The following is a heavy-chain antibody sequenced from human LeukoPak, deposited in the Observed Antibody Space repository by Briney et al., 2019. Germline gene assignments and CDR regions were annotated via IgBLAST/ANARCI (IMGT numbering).Heavy chain of an antibody. J-gene: IGHJ4*02. V-gene: IGHV4-39*01. CDR3: ARQPRGGEYFDY. CDR2: IYYSGST. CDR1: GGSISSSSYY. D-gene: IGHD3-10*01. Sequence: SETLSLTCTVSGGSISSSSYYWGWIRQPPGKGLDWIGSIYYSGSTYYNPSLKSRVTISVDTSKNQFSLKLSSVTAADTAVYYCARQPRGGEYFDYWGQGTLVTVSS.